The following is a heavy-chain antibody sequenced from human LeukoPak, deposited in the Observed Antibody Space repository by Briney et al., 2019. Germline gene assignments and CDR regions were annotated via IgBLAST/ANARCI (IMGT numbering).Heavy chain of an antibody. Sequence: GGSLRLSCAASGFTFSSYAVSWVRQAPGKGLEWVSAISGSGGSTYYADSVKGRFTISRDNSKNTLYLQMNSLRAEDTAVYYCAKGVGYDSSEDFDYWGQGTLVTVSS. CDR3: AKGVGYDSSEDFDY. J-gene: IGHJ4*02. D-gene: IGHD3-22*01. V-gene: IGHV3-23*01. CDR1: GFTFSSYA. CDR2: ISGSGGST.